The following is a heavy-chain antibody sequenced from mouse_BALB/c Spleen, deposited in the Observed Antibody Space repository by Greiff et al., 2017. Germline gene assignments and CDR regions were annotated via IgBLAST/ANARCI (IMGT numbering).Heavy chain of an antibody. CDR1: GFTFSSYA. Sequence: EVKLVESGGGLVKPGGSLKLSCAASGFTFSSYAMSWVRQTPEKRLEWVASISSGGSTYYPDSVKGRFTISRDNARNILYLQMSSLRSEDTAMYYRARRYRDAYETWFAYWGQGTLVTVSA. J-gene: IGHJ3*01. CDR2: ISSGGST. V-gene: IGHV5-6-5*01. CDR3: ARRYRDAYETWFAY. D-gene: IGHD1-1*01.